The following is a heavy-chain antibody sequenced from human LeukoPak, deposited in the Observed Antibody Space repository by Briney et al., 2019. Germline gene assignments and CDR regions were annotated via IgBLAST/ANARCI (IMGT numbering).Heavy chain of an antibody. V-gene: IGHV1-69*13. CDR3: ARDGYDSSGYTSNWFDP. J-gene: IGHJ5*02. CDR1: GYTFTSYG. CDR2: IIPIFGTA. D-gene: IGHD3-22*01. Sequence: GASVKVSCKASGYTFTSYGISWVRQAPGQGLEWMGGIIPIFGTANYAQKFQGRVTITADESTSTAYMELSSLRSEDTAVYYCARDGYDSSGYTSNWFDPWGQGTLVTVSS.